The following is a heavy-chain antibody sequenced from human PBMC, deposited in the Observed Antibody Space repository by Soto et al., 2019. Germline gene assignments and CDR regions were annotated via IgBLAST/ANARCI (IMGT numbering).Heavy chain of an antibody. CDR3: ASLTYGDYPHNWFDP. CDR1: GGSISSYY. Sequence: QVQLHESGPGLVKPSETLSLTCTVSGGSISSYYWSWIRQPPGKGLEWIGYIYYSGSTNYNPSLKSRVTISVDTSKNQFSLKLSSVTAADTAVYYCASLTYGDYPHNWFDPWGQGTLVTVSS. J-gene: IGHJ5*02. V-gene: IGHV4-59*01. CDR2: IYYSGST. D-gene: IGHD4-17*01.